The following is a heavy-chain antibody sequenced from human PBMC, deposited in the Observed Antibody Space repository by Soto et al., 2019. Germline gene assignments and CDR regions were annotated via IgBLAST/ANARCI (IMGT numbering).Heavy chain of an antibody. D-gene: IGHD3-16*01. CDR2: IKSKTDGGTT. J-gene: IGHJ4*02. CDR1: GFTFSNAW. CDR3: TTPPIMITFGGVLRSFDY. Sequence: GGSLRLSCAASGFTFSNAWMNWVRQAPGKGLEWVGRIKSKTDGGTTDYAPPVKGRFTISRDDSKNTLYLKMNSLKTEDTAVYYCTTPPIMITFGGVLRSFDYWGQGTLVTVSS. V-gene: IGHV3-15*07.